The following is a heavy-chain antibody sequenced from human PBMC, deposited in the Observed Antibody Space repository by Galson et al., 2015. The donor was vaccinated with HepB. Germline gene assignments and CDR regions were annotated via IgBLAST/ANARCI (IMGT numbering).Heavy chain of an antibody. Sequence: CAISGDSVSSNGAAWNWIRQSPSSGLEWLGRTYYKSKWYNDYAVSVKSRITINPDTSKNQFSLQLNSVTPEDTAVYYCAREGYYFDYWGQGTLVTVSS. CDR1: GDSVSSNGAA. V-gene: IGHV6-1*01. CDR2: TYYKSKWYN. J-gene: IGHJ4*02. CDR3: AREGYYFDY.